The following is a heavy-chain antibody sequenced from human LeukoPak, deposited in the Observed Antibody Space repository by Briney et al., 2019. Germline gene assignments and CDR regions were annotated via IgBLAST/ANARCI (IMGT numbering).Heavy chain of an antibody. Sequence: GGSLRLSCAASGFTFSIYWMHWVRQAPGKGGVWVSRINSDGSSTNYADSVQGRVTISRDNAKNTLHLQMNSLRAEDTAVYYCARAIYGYFDLWGRGTLVTVSS. D-gene: IGHD2-21*01. CDR1: GFTFSIYW. V-gene: IGHV3-74*01. CDR3: ARAIYGYFDL. CDR2: INSDGSST. J-gene: IGHJ2*01.